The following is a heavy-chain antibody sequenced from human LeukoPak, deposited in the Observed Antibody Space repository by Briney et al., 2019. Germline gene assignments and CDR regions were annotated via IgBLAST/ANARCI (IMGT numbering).Heavy chain of an antibody. J-gene: IGHJ4*02. CDR3: ATDFYMVRQLDN. V-gene: IGHV1-24*01. CDR1: GNTFTDLS. Sequence: ASVTLSFTVSGNTFTDLSMNWVRQAPGKGLGWMGGFDPEDVETIYAQKFQGRVTMTEETSTATAYMDLSSLRPDNAVVYYCATDFYMVRQLDNSGQRTLVTVSS. D-gene: IGHD4/OR15-4a*01. CDR2: FDPEDVET.